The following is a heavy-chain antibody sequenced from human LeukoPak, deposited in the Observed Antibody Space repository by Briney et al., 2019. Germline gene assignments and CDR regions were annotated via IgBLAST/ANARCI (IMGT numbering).Heavy chain of an antibody. J-gene: IGHJ4*02. CDR3: AKSSGCSYGSYFDY. D-gene: IGHD5-18*01. V-gene: IGHV3-30*02. Sequence: PGGSLTLSCAASGFTFSSYGMHWLRQAPGKGLEWVAFIRYDGSNKYYADSVKGRFTISRDNSKNTLYLQMNSLRAEDTAVYYCAKSSGCSYGSYFDYWGQGTLVTVSS. CDR1: GFTFSSYG. CDR2: IRYDGSNK.